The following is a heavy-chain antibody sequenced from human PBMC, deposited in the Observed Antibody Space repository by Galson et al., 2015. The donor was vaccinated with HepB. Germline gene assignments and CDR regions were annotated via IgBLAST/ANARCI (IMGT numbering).Heavy chain of an antibody. Sequence: SVKVSCKASGYTFTSYGISWVRQAPGQGLEWMGWISAYNGNTNYAQKLQGRVTMTTDTSTSTAYMELRSLRSDDTAVYYCARDWVSSSWPYYYYYYGMDVWGQGTTVTVSS. J-gene: IGHJ6*02. CDR2: ISAYNGNT. D-gene: IGHD6-13*01. V-gene: IGHV1-18*01. CDR3: ARDWVSSSWPYYYYYYGMDV. CDR1: GYTFTSYG.